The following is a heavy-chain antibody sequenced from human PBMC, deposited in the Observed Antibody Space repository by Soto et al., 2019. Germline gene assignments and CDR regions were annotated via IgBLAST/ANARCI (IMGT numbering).Heavy chain of an antibody. CDR3: ASYNWPATSDY. V-gene: IGHV3-74*01. D-gene: IGHD1-20*01. CDR2: IEENGTST. Sequence: PGGSLRLSCAASGFTFSSFGMHWVRQAPGEGLQWMSVIEENGTSTWYADSVKGRFTISRDNAKNTLYLQMNRLRVEDTTVYYCASYNWPATSDYWGQGTLVTVSS. CDR1: GFTFSSFG. J-gene: IGHJ4*02.